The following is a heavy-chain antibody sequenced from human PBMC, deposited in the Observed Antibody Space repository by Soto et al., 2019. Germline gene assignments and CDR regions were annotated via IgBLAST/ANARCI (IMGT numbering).Heavy chain of an antibody. Sequence: PSETLSLTCTVSGGSISSYYWSWIRQPPGKGLEWIGYIYYSGSTNYNPSLKSRVTISVDTSKNQFSLKLSSVTAADTAVYYCASINPLAAEYYYYGMDVGGQGTTVTVSS. V-gene: IGHV4-59*01. J-gene: IGHJ6*02. CDR3: ASINPLAAEYYYYGMDV. D-gene: IGHD6-13*01. CDR2: IYYSGST. CDR1: GGSISSYY.